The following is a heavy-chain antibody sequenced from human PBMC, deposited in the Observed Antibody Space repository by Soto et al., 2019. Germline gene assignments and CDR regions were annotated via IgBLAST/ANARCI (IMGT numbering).Heavy chain of an antibody. CDR2: ISYDGSNK. Sequence: GGSLRLSCAASGFTFSNSGMHWVRQAPGKGLEWVAVISYDGSNKYYADSVKGRFTISRDNSKNTLYLQMNSLRAEDTGLYYCAKEFHTWNYFDYWGQGTLVTVSS. CDR3: AKEFHTWNYFDY. V-gene: IGHV3-30*18. J-gene: IGHJ4*02. D-gene: IGHD1-20*01. CDR1: GFTFSNSG.